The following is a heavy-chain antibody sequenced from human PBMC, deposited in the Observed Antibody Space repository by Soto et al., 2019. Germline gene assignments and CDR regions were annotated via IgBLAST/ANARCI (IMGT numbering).Heavy chain of an antibody. CDR1: GFTFSDYP. CDR2: IRTISSAI. V-gene: IGHV3-48*02. D-gene: IGHD2-15*01. Sequence: GGSLRLSCAASGFTFSDYPMNWVRQAPGKGLEWVSSIRTISSAIYFADSVRGRFTISRDNARNSLYLQMTSLRDEDTAVYYCARETPSFDSWGQGTLVTVST. J-gene: IGHJ4*02. CDR3: ARETPSFDS.